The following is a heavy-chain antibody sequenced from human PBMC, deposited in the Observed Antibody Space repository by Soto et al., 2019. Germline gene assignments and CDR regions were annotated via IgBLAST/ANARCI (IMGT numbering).Heavy chain of an antibody. CDR1: GGSISTGGYY. CDR2: IYYSGST. CDR3: ARSRGYSAYDGYYYAMDV. J-gene: IGHJ6*02. D-gene: IGHD5-12*01. Sequence: SETVSLTCTVSGGSISTGGYYWSWIRQHPGKGLEWIGYIYYSGSTYYTPSLKSRVTISVDTSKNQFSLRLTSVTAADTAVYYCARSRGYSAYDGYYYAMDVWGQGTTVTVSS. V-gene: IGHV4-31*03.